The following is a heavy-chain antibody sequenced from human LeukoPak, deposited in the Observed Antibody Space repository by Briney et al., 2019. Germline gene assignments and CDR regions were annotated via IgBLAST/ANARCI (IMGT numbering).Heavy chain of an antibody. CDR2: IYPGDSDT. V-gene: IGHV5-51*01. CDR3: ARGGMYSSSWYEENWFDP. CDR1: GYSFTSYW. J-gene: IGHJ5*02. Sequence: GESLKISCKGSGYSFTSYWIGWVRQMPGKGLEWRGSIYPGDSDTRYSPYFQAQVTISADKSLSTAYLQWSSLKASNTAMYYCARGGMYSSSWYEENWFDPWGQGTLVTVYS. D-gene: IGHD6-13*01.